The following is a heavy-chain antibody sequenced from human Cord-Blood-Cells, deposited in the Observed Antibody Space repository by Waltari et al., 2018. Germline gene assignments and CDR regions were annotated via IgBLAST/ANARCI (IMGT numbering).Heavy chain of an antibody. CDR2: INPNSGGT. V-gene: IGHV1-2*02. Sequence: QVQLVQSGAEVKKPGASVKVSCKASGYTFTGYYMHWLRQAPGQGLEWVGWINPNSGGTNYAQKFQGRVTMTRDTSISTAYMELSRLRSDDTAVYYCARGLNYYGSGSYEYFQHWGQGTLVTVSS. J-gene: IGHJ1*01. CDR1: GYTFTGYY. D-gene: IGHD3-10*01. CDR3: ARGLNYYGSGSYEYFQH.